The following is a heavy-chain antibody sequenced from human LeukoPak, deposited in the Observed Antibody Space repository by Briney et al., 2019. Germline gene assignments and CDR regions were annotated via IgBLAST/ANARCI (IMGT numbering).Heavy chain of an antibody. CDR2: ISSSSSYI. CDR3: ARDADNCGGDCYPRFDY. J-gene: IGHJ4*02. CDR1: GCTFSSYS. Sequence: GGSLRLSCAASGCTFSSYSMNWVRQAPGKGLEWVPSISSSSSYIYYADSVKGRFTISRDNAKNSLYLQMNSLRAEDTAVYYCARDADNCGGDCYPRFDYWAREPWSPSPQ. D-gene: IGHD2-21*02. V-gene: IGHV3-21*01.